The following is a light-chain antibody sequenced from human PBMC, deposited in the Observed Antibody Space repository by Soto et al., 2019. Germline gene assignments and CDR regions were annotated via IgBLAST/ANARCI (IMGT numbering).Light chain of an antibody. CDR3: QQFASSPL. V-gene: IGKV3-20*01. CDR2: AAS. J-gene: IGKJ2*01. CDR1: QSVNSRN. Sequence: EIVLTQSPGTLSLSPGERATLSCKASQSVNSRNLAWYQQKPGQAPRLLIYAASSRVTGIPDRFSGSGSGTDFTLTISRLEPDDFAVYYCQQFASSPLFGQGTKLEIK.